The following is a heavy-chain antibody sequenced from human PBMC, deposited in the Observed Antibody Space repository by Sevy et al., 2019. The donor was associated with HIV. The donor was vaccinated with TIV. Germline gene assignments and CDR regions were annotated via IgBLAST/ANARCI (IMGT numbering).Heavy chain of an antibody. CDR3: ARDSVWIGTVAMVPFDY. CDR1: GFTFSSYS. CDR2: ISSSSSYI. V-gene: IGHV3-21*01. Sequence: GESLKISCAASGFTFSSYSMNWVRQAPGKGLEWVSSISSSSSYIYYADSVKGRFTISRDNAKNSLYLQMNSLRAEDTAVYYCARDSVWIGTVAMVPFDYWGQGTLVTVSS. D-gene: IGHD3-10*01. J-gene: IGHJ4*02.